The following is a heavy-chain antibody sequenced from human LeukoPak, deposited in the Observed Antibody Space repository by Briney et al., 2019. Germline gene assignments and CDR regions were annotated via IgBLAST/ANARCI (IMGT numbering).Heavy chain of an antibody. CDR2: IYSGGST. D-gene: IGHD3-3*01. V-gene: IGHV3-66*01. CDR1: GFTVSSNY. CDR3: ARGGYDFWSGYSWFDP. Sequence: GGSLRLSCAASGFTVSSNYMSWVRQAPGKGLEWVSVIYSGGSTYYADSVKGRFTISRDNSKNTLYLQMNSLRAEDTAVYYCARGGYDFWSGYSWFDPWGQGTLVTVSS. J-gene: IGHJ5*02.